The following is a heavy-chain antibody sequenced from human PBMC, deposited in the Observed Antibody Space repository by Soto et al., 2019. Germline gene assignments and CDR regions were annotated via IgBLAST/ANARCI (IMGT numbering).Heavy chain of an antibody. J-gene: IGHJ6*02. CDR1: GYTFTSYG. CDR2: ISAYNGNT. D-gene: IGHD3-22*01. V-gene: IGHV1-18*04. CDR3: ARSYYDSSGYYASRSYYYGMDV. Sequence: ASVKVYCKASGYTFTSYGISWVRQAPGQVLEWTGWISAYNGNTNYAQKLQGRVTMTTDTSTSTAYMELRSLRSDDTAVYYCARSYYDSSGYYASRSYYYGMDVWGQGTTVTVSS.